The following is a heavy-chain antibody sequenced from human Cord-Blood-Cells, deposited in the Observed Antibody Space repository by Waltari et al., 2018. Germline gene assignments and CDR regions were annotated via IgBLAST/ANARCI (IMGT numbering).Heavy chain of an antibody. V-gene: IGHV1-2*02. D-gene: IGHD1-26*01. J-gene: IGHJ4*02. CDR1: GYTFTGYY. Sequence: QVQLVQSGAEVKKPGASVKVSCKASGYTFTGYYMHWVRQAPGQGLEWMGWINANRGGKNYAQKFQGRVTMTRDTSISTAYMELSRLRSDDTAVYYCARNRYSGSYYYFDYWGQGTLVTVSS. CDR2: INANRGGK. CDR3: ARNRYSGSYYYFDY.